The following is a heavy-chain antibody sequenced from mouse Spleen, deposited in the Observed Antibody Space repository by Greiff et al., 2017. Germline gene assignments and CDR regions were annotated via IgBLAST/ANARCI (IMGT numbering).Heavy chain of an antibody. CDR3: ARMSYGTTVVADYAMDY. CDR1: GFSLSTFGMG. J-gene: IGHJ4*01. V-gene: IGHV8-8*01. D-gene: IGHD1-1*01. CDR2: LWWVDAK. Sequence: QVTLKVSGPGLLQPSQTLSLTCSFSGFSLSTFGMGVGWIRQPSGKGLEWLAHLWWVDAKYYNPALKRRLTLSQDTSNNQVFLRIANVDTADTATYYRARMSYGTTVVADYAMDYWGQGTSVTVSS.